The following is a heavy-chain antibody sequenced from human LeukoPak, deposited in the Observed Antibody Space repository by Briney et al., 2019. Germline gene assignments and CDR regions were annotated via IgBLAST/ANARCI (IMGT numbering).Heavy chain of an antibody. V-gene: IGHV1-69*13. CDR3: ARATGTTFIWFDP. D-gene: IGHD4-17*01. CDR1: GGTFSSYA. Sequence: ASVKVSCKASGGTFSSYAISWVRQAPGQGLEWMGGIIPIVGTAKYAQKFQGRVTITADESTSTAYMELRSLRSEDTAVYYCARATGTTFIWFDPWGQGTVDTVS. J-gene: IGHJ5*02. CDR2: IIPIVGTA.